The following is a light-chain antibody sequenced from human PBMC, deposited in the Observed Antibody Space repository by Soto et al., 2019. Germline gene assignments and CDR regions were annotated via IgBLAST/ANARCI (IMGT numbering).Light chain of an antibody. J-gene: IGLJ1*01. CDR2: RNN. V-gene: IGLV1-44*01. Sequence: QSVLTQPPSASGTPGQRVTISCSGSSSNIGSNTANWYQHLPGAAPKLLIYRNNQRPSGVPDRFSGSESATSASLAISGLQSEDEADYYCAAWDDRLNGFVFGTGTKLTV. CDR1: SSNIGSNT. CDR3: AAWDDRLNGFV.